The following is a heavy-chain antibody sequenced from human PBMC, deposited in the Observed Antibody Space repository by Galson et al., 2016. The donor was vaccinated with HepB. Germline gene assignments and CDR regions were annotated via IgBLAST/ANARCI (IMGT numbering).Heavy chain of an antibody. J-gene: IGHJ3*01. CDR2: SRWNDKTL. D-gene: IGHD2-2*01. V-gene: IGHV3-9*01. CDR3: AKDRGGGYCTSPSCFAFDL. Sequence: SLRLSCAGSGLKLDDYAMHWVRQGPGKGLEWVSGSRWNDKTLGHADSVKGRFAVSRDNAKNSLYLEINSLRIEDTALYFCAKDRGGGYCTSPSCFAFDLWGQGTMVTVSS. CDR1: GLKLDDYA.